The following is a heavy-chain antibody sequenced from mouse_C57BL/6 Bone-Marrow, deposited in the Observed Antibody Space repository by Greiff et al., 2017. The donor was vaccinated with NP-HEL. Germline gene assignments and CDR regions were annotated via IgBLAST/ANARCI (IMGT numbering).Heavy chain of an antibody. CDR2: IYPSDSET. V-gene: IGHV1-61*01. Sequence: QVQLQQSGAELVRPGSSVKLSCKASGYTFTSYWMDWVKQRPGQGLEWIGNIYPSDSETHYNQKFKDKATLTVDKSSSTAYMQLSSLTSEDSAVYYCARGGYDGYYVWYFDVWGTGTTVTVSS. CDR1: GYTFTSYW. CDR3: ARGGYDGYYVWYFDV. J-gene: IGHJ1*03. D-gene: IGHD2-3*01.